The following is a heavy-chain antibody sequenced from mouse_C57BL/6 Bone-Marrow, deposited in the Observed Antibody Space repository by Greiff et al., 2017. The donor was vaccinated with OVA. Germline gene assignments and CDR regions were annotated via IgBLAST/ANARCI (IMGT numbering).Heavy chain of an antibody. D-gene: IGHD2-3*01. V-gene: IGHV1-50*01. CDR2: IDPSDSYT. CDR3: AREGYDGYYSDY. J-gene: IGHJ2*01. CDR1: GYTFTSYW. Sequence: QVHVKQPGAELVKPGASVKLSCKASGYTFTSYWMQWVKQRPGQGLEWIGEIDPSDSYTNYNQKFKGKATLTVDTSSSTAYMQLSILTSEDSAVYYCAREGYDGYYSDYRGQGTTLTVSS.